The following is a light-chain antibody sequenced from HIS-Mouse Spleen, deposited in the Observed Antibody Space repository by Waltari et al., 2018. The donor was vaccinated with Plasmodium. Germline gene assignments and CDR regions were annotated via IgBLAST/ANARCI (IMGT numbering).Light chain of an antibody. J-gene: IGKJ1*01. CDR2: AAS. Sequence: AIRMTQSPSSFSASTGDRVTITCRASQGISSYLAWYQQKPGKAPKLLIYAASTLQSGVPSRFSGSGSGTDFTLTISCLQPEDFATYYCQQSYSTPWTFGQGTKVEIK. V-gene: IGKV1-8*01. CDR1: QGISSY. CDR3: QQSYSTPWT.